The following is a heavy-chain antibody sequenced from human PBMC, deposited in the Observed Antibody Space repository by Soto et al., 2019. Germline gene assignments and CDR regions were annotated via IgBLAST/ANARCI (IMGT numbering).Heavy chain of an antibody. J-gene: IGHJ4*01. V-gene: IGHV1-18*01. CDR2: ISAYRTNI. CDR3: VRKLDGSGACYTDF. CDR1: GYTFPNYG. Sequence: GAAVKVSCKASGYTFPNYGITWVRQAPGQGLEWMGWISAYRTNIKYAQKFQGRVTLTTDTSTSTAYRELRSLRSDDTAIYYCVRKLDGSGACYTDFWG. D-gene: IGHD3-10*01.